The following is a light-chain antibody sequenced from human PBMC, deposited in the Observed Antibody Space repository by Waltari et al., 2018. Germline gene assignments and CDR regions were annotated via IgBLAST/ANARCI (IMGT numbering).Light chain of an antibody. J-gene: IGLJ2*01. CDR3: CSYAGKYTFV. CDR2: DVD. V-gene: IGLV2-11*01. Sequence: QSALTQPRSVSGSPGQSVTISCTGTIHDIGSVNYVSWYQHTPDNAPKLIIYDVDRRPSGVPCRFSASKSGITASLTISGLQSADEGDYYCCSYAGKYTFVFGGGTKLTV. CDR1: IHDIGSVNY.